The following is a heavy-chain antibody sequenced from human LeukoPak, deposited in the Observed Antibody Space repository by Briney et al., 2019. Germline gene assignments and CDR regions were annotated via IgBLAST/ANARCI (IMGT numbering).Heavy chain of an antibody. CDR1: GFTFSSYS. J-gene: IGHJ5*02. CDR3: AILPGGVAGTGFDP. V-gene: IGHV3-21*01. CDR2: ISSSSSYI. Sequence: PGRSLRLSCAASGFTFSSYSMNWVRQAPGKGLEWVSSISSSSSYIYYADSVKGRFTISRDNAKNSLYLQMNSLRAEDTAVYYCAILPGGVAGTGFDPWGQGTLVTVSS. D-gene: IGHD1-26*01.